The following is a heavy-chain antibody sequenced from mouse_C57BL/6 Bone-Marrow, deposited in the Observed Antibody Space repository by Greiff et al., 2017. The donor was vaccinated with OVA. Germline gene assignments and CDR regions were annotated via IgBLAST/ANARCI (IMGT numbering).Heavy chain of an antibody. V-gene: IGHV1-18*01. D-gene: IGHD1-1*01. Sequence: EVQLQQSGPELVKPGASVKIPCKASGYTFTDYNMDWVKQSHGKSLVWIGDFNPNNGGTIYNQKFKGKATLTVDKSSSTAFMEFRSLTSEDAAVDYCGRGLIYYYGSSVAYWGQGTLVTVSA. J-gene: IGHJ3*01. CDR1: GYTFTDYN. CDR2: FNPNNGGT. CDR3: GRGLIYYYGSSVAY.